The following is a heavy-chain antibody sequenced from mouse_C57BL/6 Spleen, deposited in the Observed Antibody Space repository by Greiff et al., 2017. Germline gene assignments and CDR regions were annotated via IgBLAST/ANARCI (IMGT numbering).Heavy chain of an antibody. CDR2: IYPGGGYT. CDR1: GYTFTNYW. CDR3: ARAGLRRRYVDV. J-gene: IGHJ1*03. Sequence: QVQLQQSGAELVRPGTSVKMSCKASGYTFTNYWIGWAKQRPGHGLEWIGDIYPGGGYTNYNEKFKGKATLTADKSSSTAYMQFSSLTSEDSAIYYCARAGLRRRYVDVWGTGTTVTVSS. V-gene: IGHV1-63*01. D-gene: IGHD2-4*01.